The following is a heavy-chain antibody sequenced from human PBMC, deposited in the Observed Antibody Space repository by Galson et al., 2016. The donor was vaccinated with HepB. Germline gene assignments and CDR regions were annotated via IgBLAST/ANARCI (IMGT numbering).Heavy chain of an antibody. CDR2: INPDSGVT. CDR1: GYTFTGYY. V-gene: IGHV1-2*02. D-gene: IGHD1-26*01. Sequence: SVKVSCKASGYTFTGYYMHWVRQAPGQGLEWMGWINPDSGVTSYAQRFQGRVTMTRDTSISTVYMELSRLKSDDTAIYYCARDRYSGSYYVGAFDIWGQGTMVTVS. J-gene: IGHJ3*02. CDR3: ARDRYSGSYYVGAFDI.